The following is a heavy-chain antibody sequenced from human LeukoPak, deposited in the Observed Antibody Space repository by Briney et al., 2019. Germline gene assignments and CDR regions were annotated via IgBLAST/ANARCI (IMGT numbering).Heavy chain of an antibody. V-gene: IGHV3-74*01. D-gene: IGHD5-24*01. Sequence: GGSLRLSCTASGFTFSSYWMHWVRQAPGKGLVWVSRINSDGGSTSYADSVKGRFAISGDNAKNTLYLQMNSLRAEDTAVYYCARRIQGMAPYYFDYWGQGTLVTVSS. J-gene: IGHJ4*02. CDR3: ARRIQGMAPYYFDY. CDR1: GFTFSSYW. CDR2: INSDGGST.